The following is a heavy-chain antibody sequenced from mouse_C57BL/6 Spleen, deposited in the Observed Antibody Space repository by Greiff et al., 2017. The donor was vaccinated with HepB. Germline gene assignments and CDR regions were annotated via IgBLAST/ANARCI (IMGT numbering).Heavy chain of an antibody. CDR3: ARFFYYYGSSADY. Sequence: VKLQESGAELVKPGASVKISCKASGYAFSSYWMNWVKQRPGKGLEWIGQIYPGDGDTNYNGKFKGKATLTADKSSSTAYMQLSSLTSEDSAVYFCARFFYYYGSSADYWGQGTTLTVSS. CDR1: GYAFSSYW. J-gene: IGHJ2*01. V-gene: IGHV1-80*01. CDR2: IYPGDGDT. D-gene: IGHD1-1*01.